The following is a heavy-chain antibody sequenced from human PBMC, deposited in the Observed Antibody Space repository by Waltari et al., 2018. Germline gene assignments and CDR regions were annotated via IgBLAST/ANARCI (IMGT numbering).Heavy chain of an antibody. CDR1: GGSISSYY. J-gene: IGHJ3*02. CDR3: ARGLGYCSSNRCFDAFDI. V-gene: IGHV4-59*01. CDR2: IYYSGTT. Sequence: QVQLQESGPGLVKPSETLSLTCTVSGGSISSYYWAWIRQPPGKGLDWIGYIYYSGTTNYDPSLKSRVTISVDTSKNQFFLKLSSVTAADTAVYYCARGLGYCSSNRCFDAFDIWGQGTMVTVSS. D-gene: IGHD2-2*01.